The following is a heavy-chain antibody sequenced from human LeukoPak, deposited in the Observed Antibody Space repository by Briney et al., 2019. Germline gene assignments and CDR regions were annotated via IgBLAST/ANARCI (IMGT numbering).Heavy chain of an antibody. Sequence: GGSLRLSCAASGFTFSSYGMHWVRQAPGKGLEWVAVISYDGSNKYYADPVKGRFTISRDNSKNTLYLQMNSLRAEDTAVYYWAGITGTPDDPCGQGTLVTVSS. D-gene: IGHD1-20*01. CDR2: ISYDGSNK. J-gene: IGHJ5*02. CDR1: GFTFSSYG. CDR3: AGITGTPDDP. V-gene: IGHV3-30*03.